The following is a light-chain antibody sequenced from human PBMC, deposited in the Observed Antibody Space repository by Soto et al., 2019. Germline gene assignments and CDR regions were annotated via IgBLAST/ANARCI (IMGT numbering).Light chain of an antibody. V-gene: IGKV3-15*01. Sequence: EIVMTQSPATLSVSPGERATLSCRASQSVSSNLDWYQQKPGQAPRLLIYGASTRATGIPARFSGSGSGTEFTLTISSLQSEDFAVYYCQQYNNWPVYTFGQGTKLEIK. J-gene: IGKJ2*01. CDR1: QSVSSN. CDR2: GAS. CDR3: QQYNNWPVYT.